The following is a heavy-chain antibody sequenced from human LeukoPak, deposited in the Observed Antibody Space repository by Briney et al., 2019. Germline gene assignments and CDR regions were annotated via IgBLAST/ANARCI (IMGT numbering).Heavy chain of an antibody. CDR1: GYSFTSYW. D-gene: IGHD6-13*01. V-gene: IGHV5-51*01. CDR2: IYPGDSDT. Sequence: GESLKISCKSSGYSFTSYWIGWVRQMPGKGLEWMGIIYPGDSDTRYSPSFQGQVTISADKSISTAYLQWSSLKASDTAMYYCARSYGAAARRGYYYYMDVWGKGTTVTVSS. J-gene: IGHJ6*03. CDR3: ARSYGAAARRGYYYYMDV.